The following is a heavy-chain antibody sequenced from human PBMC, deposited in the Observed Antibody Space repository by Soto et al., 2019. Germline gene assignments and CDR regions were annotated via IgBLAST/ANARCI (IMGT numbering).Heavy chain of an antibody. CDR3: ARVGYSYGFPFDY. J-gene: IGHJ4*02. V-gene: IGHV4-59*01. CDR1: GGSISSYY. CDR2: IYYSGST. D-gene: IGHD5-18*01. Sequence: SETLSLTCTVSGGSISSYYWSWIRQPPGKGLEWIGYIYYSGSTNYNPSLKSRVTISVDTSKNQLSLKLSSVTAADTAVYYCARVGYSYGFPFDYWGQGTLVTVSS.